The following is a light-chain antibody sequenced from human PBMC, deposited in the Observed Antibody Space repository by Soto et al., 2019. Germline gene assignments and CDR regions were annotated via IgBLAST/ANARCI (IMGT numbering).Light chain of an antibody. J-gene: IGKJ4*01. CDR2: GAS. Sequence: EIVLTQSPGTLSLSPGERATLSCRASQSVTSSYLSWYQQKPGQAPRLLIYGASNRATGIPDRFSGSGSGTDFTLTISRLEPEDFAVYYCQQYIRWPLTFGGGTKVEIK. V-gene: IGKV3-20*01. CDR3: QQYIRWPLT. CDR1: QSVTSSY.